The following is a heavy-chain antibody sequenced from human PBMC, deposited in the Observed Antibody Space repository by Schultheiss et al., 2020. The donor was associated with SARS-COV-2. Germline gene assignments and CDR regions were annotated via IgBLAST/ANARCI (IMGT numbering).Heavy chain of an antibody. CDR1: GGSFSGYY. Sequence: SETLSLTCAVYGGSFSGYYWSWIRQPAGKGLEWIGRIYTSGSTNYNPSLKSRVTMSVDTSKNQFSLKLSSVTAADTAVYYCTVLGSSTSRYYYYYYMDVWGKGTTVTVSS. J-gene: IGHJ6*03. V-gene: IGHV4-59*10. CDR2: IYTSGST. D-gene: IGHD2-2*01. CDR3: TVLGSSTSRYYYYYYMDV.